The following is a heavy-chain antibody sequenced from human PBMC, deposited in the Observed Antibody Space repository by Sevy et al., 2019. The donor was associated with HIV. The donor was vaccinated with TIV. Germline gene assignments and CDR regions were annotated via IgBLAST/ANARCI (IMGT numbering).Heavy chain of an antibody. J-gene: IGHJ5*02. V-gene: IGHV4-31*03. CDR3: ARAPLDYGSGSGDWFDP. D-gene: IGHD3-10*01. Sequence: SDTMSLTCTVSDGSISSGGYYWSWIRQHPGKGLEWIGYIYYSGSTYYNPSLKSRVTISVDTSKNQFSLKLSSVTAADTAVYYCARAPLDYGSGSGDWFDPWGQGTLVTVSS. CDR1: DGSISSGGYY. CDR2: IYYSGST.